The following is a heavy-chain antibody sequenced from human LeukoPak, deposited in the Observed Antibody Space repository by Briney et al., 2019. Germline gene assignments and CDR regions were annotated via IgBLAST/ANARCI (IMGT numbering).Heavy chain of an antibody. CDR3: ATQQGGNPAY. D-gene: IGHD1-14*01. J-gene: IGHJ4*02. V-gene: IGHV3-23*01. CDR1: GFTLNKHA. CDR2: IIDVGDT. Sequence: GGSLRLSCAASGFTLNKHAMSWVRQAPGEGLEWVSAIIDVGDTYYADSVKGRFTISRDYSRNTLYPQMNSLRAEDTAVYYCATQQGGNPAYWGQGTLVTVSS.